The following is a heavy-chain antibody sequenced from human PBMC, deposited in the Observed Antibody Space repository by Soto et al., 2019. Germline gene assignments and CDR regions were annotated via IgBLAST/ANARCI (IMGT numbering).Heavy chain of an antibody. D-gene: IGHD4-17*01. CDR3: ARSLEGTTVTNWFDP. Sequence: QVQLVQSGAEVKKPGSSVKVSCKASADTFNSYSLSWLRQAPGQRLEGMVGITPVFGTADYAQSFEDRLTITADDSKSTVYMELSSLRSDDTAVYYCARSLEGTTVTNWFDPWGQGALVTVSS. CDR1: ADTFNSYS. V-gene: IGHV1-69*01. CDR2: ITPVFGTA. J-gene: IGHJ5*02.